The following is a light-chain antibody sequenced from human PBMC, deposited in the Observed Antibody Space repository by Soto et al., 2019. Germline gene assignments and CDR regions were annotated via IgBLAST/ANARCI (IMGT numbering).Light chain of an antibody. CDR3: SSFTASTTYG. Sequence: QSVLTQPASVSGSPGQSITISCTGTSSDVGGYNYVSWYHQHPGTAPKFMIYDVSNRPSGVSTRFSGTKSGNTASLTISGLQAEEEPDYYCSSFTASTTYGCGTGTKVTVL. CDR1: SSDVGGYNY. J-gene: IGLJ1*01. V-gene: IGLV2-14*01. CDR2: DVS.